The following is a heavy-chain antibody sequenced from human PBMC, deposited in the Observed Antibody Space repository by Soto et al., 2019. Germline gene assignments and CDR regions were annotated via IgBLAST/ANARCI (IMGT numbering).Heavy chain of an antibody. CDR3: AKVVDSGYDYGPLDY. V-gene: IGHV3-23*01. CDR1: GFTFSSYA. J-gene: IGHJ4*02. Sequence: GGSLRLSCAASGFTFSSYAMSWVRQAPGKGLEWVSAISGSGGSTYYADSVKGRFTISRDNSKNTLYLQMNSLRAEDTAVYYCAKVVDSGYDYGPLDYWGQGTLVTVSS. CDR2: ISGSGGST. D-gene: IGHD5-12*01.